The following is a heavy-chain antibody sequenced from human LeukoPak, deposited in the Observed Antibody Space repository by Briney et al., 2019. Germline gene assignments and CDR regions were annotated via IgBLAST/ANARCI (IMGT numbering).Heavy chain of an antibody. CDR3: ARVGVGYCSGGSCYSETFDP. J-gene: IGHJ5*02. Sequence: GASVKVSCKASGYTFTSYGISWVRQAPGQGLEWMGRINPNSGGTNYAQKFQGRVTMTRDTSISTAYMELSRLRSDDTAVYYCARVGVGYCSGGSCYSETFDPWGQGTLVTVSS. CDR2: INPNSGGT. CDR1: GYTFTSYG. V-gene: IGHV1-2*06. D-gene: IGHD2-15*01.